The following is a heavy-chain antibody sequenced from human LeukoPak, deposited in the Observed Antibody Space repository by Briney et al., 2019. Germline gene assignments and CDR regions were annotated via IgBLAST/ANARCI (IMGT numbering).Heavy chain of an antibody. D-gene: IGHD3-22*01. V-gene: IGHV3-23*01. CDR1: GFTFSSYG. CDR2: ISGSGGST. CDR3: AKDPHYDSSGSTDY. J-gene: IGHJ4*02. Sequence: PGRSLRLSCAASGFTFSSYGMSWVRQAPGKGLEWVSAISGSGGSTYYADSVKGRFTISRDNSKNTLYLQMNSLRAEDTAVYYCAKDPHYDSSGSTDYWGQGTLVTVSS.